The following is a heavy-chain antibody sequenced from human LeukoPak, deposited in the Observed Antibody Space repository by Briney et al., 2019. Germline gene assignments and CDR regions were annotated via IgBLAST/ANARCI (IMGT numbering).Heavy chain of an antibody. CDR1: GGTYSSYP. CDR3: AREYYYNSGSYLTLCLDP. D-gene: IGHD3-10*01. V-gene: IGHV1-69*13. J-gene: IGHJ5*02. CDR2: IIPVLGTP. Sequence: SVKVSCKASGGTYSSYPMSWVRQAPGQGLEWMGRIIPVLGTPTYAQKYQGRITITADESTSPAYMELTSLKVEDTAVYYCAREYYYNSGSYLTLCLDPWGQGTLVTVSS.